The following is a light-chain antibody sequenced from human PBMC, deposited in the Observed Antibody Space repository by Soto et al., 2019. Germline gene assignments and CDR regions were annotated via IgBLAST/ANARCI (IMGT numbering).Light chain of an antibody. Sequence: QSALTQPPSASGSPGQSVTISCTGTSSDIGGYNYVSWCQHHPGKAPKVMIYEVSKRPSGVPDRFSGSKSGNTASLTVSGLQPEDEADYYCSSYAGSNNLGVFGGGTKLTVL. CDR1: SSDIGGYNY. J-gene: IGLJ3*02. V-gene: IGLV2-8*01. CDR3: SSYAGSNNLGV. CDR2: EVS.